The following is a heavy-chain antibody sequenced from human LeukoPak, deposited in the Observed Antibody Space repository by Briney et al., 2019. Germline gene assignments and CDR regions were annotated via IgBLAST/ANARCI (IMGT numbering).Heavy chain of an antibody. CDR3: ARSLGATRYNLRYYLYYGLDV. D-gene: IGHD1-26*01. CDR1: GGSINSYY. CDR2: IHYNGST. J-gene: IGHJ6*02. Sequence: SETLSLTCTVSGGSINSYYWNWIRQPPGKGLEWIGYIHYNGSTNYDHSLKSRLTLSIDTSNKQFSLRLGSVTAGDTAVYYCARSLGATRYNLRYYLYYGLDVWGQGTTVTVSS. V-gene: IGHV4-59*01.